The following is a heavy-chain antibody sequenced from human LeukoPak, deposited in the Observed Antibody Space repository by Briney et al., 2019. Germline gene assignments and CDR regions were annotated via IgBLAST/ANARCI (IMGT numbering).Heavy chain of an antibody. D-gene: IGHD1-26*01. CDR1: GFTFSSHA. V-gene: IGHV3-23*01. Sequence: GGSLRLSCAGSGFTFSSHAMTWVRQAAGKGLKWVATISASGGTTHYADSVKGRFTISRDNSKDTLYVQMNSLRSEDTAKYYCARALSTQTTTARRGMDVWGQGTTVTVSS. CDR2: ISASGGTT. J-gene: IGHJ6*02. CDR3: ARALSTQTTTARRGMDV.